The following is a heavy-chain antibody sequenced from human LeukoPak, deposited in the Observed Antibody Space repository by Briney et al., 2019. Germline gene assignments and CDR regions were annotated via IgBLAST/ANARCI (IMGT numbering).Heavy chain of an antibody. CDR1: GYTFTGYY. V-gene: IGHV1-2*02. CDR3: ARKDYYDSSGYDY. J-gene: IGHJ4*02. D-gene: IGHD3-22*01. CDR2: INPNSGGT. Sequence: GASVKVSCKASGYTFTGYYMHWVRQAPGQGLEWMGWINPNSGGTNFAQKFQGRVTMTRDTSISTAYMELSRLRSDDTAVYCCARKDYYDSSGYDYWGQGTLVTVSS.